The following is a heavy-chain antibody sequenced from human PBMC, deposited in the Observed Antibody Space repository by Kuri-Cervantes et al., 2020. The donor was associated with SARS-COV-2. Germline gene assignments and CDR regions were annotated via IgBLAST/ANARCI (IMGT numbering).Heavy chain of an antibody. V-gene: IGHV1-18*01. CDR3: ARVKYYDFWSGYYFTGDQSPKYYMDV. Sequence: ASVKVSCKASGYTFTSYDINWVRQAPGQGLEWMGWISAYNGNTNYAQKLQGRVTMTTDTSTSTAYMELRSLRSDDTAVYYCARVKYYDFWSGYYFTGDQSPKYYMDVWGKGTTVTVSS. CDR1: GYTFTSYD. D-gene: IGHD3-3*01. J-gene: IGHJ6*03. CDR2: ISAYNGNT.